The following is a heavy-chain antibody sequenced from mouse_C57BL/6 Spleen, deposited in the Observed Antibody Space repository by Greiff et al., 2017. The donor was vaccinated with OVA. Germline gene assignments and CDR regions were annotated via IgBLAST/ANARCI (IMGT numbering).Heavy chain of an antibody. D-gene: IGHD2-5*01. CDR1: GYTFTNYW. CDR3: ARRDSNDYFDY. CDR2: IYPGGGYT. Sequence: QVQLQQSGAELVRPGTSVKMSCKASGYTFTNYWIGWAKQRPGHGLEWIGDIYPGGGYTNYNEKFKGKATLTVDKSSSTAYMQFSSLTSEDSAIYYCARRDSNDYFDYWGQGTTLTVSS. J-gene: IGHJ2*01. V-gene: IGHV1-63*01.